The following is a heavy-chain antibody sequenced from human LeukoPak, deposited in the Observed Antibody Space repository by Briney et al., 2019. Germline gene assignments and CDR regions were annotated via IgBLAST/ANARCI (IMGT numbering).Heavy chain of an antibody. Sequence: SETLSLTCTVSGGSISSYYWSWIRQPPGKGLEWIGEIYHSGSTNYNPSLKSRVTISVDKSKNQFSLKLSSVTAADTAVYYCARGVAAAGTVSPVAFDIWGQGTMVTVSS. J-gene: IGHJ3*02. D-gene: IGHD6-13*01. V-gene: IGHV4-59*12. CDR1: GGSISSYY. CDR2: IYHSGST. CDR3: ARGVAAAGTVSPVAFDI.